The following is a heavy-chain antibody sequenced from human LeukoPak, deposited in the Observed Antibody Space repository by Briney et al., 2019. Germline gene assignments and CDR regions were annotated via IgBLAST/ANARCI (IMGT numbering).Heavy chain of an antibody. J-gene: IGHJ6*03. CDR2: IYWNGGST. CDR1: GFIFDDYG. D-gene: IGHD3-10*01. V-gene: IGHV3-20*04. Sequence: GGSLRLSCAASGFIFDDYGMSWVRQAPGKGLEWVSGIYWNGGSTAYADSVKGRFTISRDNAKNSLYLQMNSLRAEDTALYYCARQGDLDPYYMDVWGKGTTVTVSS. CDR3: ARQGDLDPYYMDV.